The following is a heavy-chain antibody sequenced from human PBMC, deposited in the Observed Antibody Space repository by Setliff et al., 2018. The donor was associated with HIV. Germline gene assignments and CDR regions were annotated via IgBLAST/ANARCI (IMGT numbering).Heavy chain of an antibody. J-gene: IGHJ4*02. Sequence: PSETLSLTCTVSGGSISRGSYSWGWIRQPPGRGLEWIGDIYYSGMTNYNSSLKSRVTISIDTSRNQFSLTVSSVTAADTAVYYCAREIPYSYGGRGHPLWGQGTLVTVSS. CDR1: GGSISRGSYS. CDR2: IYYSGMT. D-gene: IGHD3-22*01. CDR3: AREIPYSYGGRGHPL. V-gene: IGHV4-61*05.